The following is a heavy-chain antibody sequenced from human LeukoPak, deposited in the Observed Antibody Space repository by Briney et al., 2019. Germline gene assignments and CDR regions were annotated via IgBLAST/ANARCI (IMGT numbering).Heavy chain of an antibody. J-gene: IGHJ4*02. CDR1: GYTFTGYY. V-gene: IGHV1-2*02. CDR3: ARTRGGRRGTYDY. CDR2: INPNSGGT. Sequence: ASVKVSCKASGYTFTGYYMHWVRQAPGQGLEWMGWINPNSGGTNYAQKFQGRVTMTRDTSISTAYMELSRLRSDDTAVYYCARTRGGRRGTYDYWGQGTLVTVSS. D-gene: IGHD2-15*01.